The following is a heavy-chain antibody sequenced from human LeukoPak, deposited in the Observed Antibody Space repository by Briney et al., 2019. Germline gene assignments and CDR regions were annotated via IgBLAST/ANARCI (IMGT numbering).Heavy chain of an antibody. V-gene: IGHV1-2*02. CDR2: INPNSGGT. J-gene: IGHJ4*02. Sequence: ASVKVSCKASGYTFTSYGISWVRQAPGQGLEWMGWINPNSGGTNYAQKFQGRVTMTRDTSISTAYMELSRLRSDDTAVYYCARDHGDYFNDYWGQGTLVTVSS. D-gene: IGHD4-17*01. CDR3: ARDHGDYFNDY. CDR1: GYTFTSYG.